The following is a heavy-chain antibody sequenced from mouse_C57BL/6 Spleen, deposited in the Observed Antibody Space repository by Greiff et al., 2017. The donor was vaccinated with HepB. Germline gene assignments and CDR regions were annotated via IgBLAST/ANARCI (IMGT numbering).Heavy chain of an antibody. Sequence: QVQLQQPGAELVMPGASVKLSCKASGYTFTSYWMHWVKQRPGQGLERIGEIDPSDSYTNYNQKFKGKSTLTVDKSSSTAYMQLSSLTSEDSAVYNCARGLYYGQPPFAYWGQGTLVTVSA. CDR1: GYTFTSYW. J-gene: IGHJ3*01. CDR2: IDPSDSYT. V-gene: IGHV1-69*01. CDR3: ARGLYYGQPPFAY. D-gene: IGHD2-1*01.